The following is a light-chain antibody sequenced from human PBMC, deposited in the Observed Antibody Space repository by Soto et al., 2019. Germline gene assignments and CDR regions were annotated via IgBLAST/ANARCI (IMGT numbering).Light chain of an antibody. Sequence: SYELTQPPSVSVSPGQTASITCSGDKLGDKYACWYQQKPGQSPVLVIYQDSKRPSGIPERFSGSNSGNTATLTISGTQAMDEADYYCQAWDSLGVFGTGTKLTVL. CDR2: QDS. CDR1: KLGDKY. J-gene: IGLJ1*01. CDR3: QAWDSLGV. V-gene: IGLV3-1*01.